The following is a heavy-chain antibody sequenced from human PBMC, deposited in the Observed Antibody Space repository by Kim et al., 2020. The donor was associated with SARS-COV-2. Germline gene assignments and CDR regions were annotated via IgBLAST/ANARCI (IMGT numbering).Heavy chain of an antibody. J-gene: IGHJ4*02. Sequence: NYAQKFPGRVTITADESTSTAYMELSSLRSEDTAVYYCAYTIQGLATLDYWGQGTLVTVSS. V-gene: IGHV1-69*01. D-gene: IGHD6-19*01. CDR3: AYTIQGLATLDY.